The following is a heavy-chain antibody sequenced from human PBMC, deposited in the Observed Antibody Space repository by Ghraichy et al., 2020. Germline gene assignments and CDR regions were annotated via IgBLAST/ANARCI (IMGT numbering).Heavy chain of an antibody. V-gene: IGHV3-30*02. CDR1: GFTFSSYG. CDR3: AKRGNYCGGGGVFCHHFDY. D-gene: IGHD2-21*01. CDR2: IRYDGSNQ. Sequence: GGSLRLSCAASGFTFSSYGMHWVRQAPGKGLEWVSFIRYDGSNQYYTDSVKGRFTISRDNSKNTLYLQLNSLRAEDTAVYYCAKRGNYCGGGGVFCHHFDYWGQGALVTVSS. J-gene: IGHJ4*02.